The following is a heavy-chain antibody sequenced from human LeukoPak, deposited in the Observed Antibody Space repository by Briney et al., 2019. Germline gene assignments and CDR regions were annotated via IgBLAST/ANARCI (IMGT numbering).Heavy chain of an antibody. CDR1: GYTFTGYY. D-gene: IGHD2-15*01. Sequence: ASVKVSCKASGYTFTGYYMHWVRQAPGQGLEWMGWINPNSGGTNYAQKFQGRVTMTRDTSISTAYMELSRLRSDDTAVYYCARKVRCSSLYYYYYYMDVWGKGTTVTVSS. CDR3: ARKVRCSSLYYYYYYMDV. CDR2: INPNSGGT. J-gene: IGHJ6*03. V-gene: IGHV1-2*02.